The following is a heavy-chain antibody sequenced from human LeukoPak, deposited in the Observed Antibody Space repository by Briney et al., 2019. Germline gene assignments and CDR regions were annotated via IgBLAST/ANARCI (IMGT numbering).Heavy chain of an antibody. CDR1: GGSISSGDYY. CDR2: IYYSGST. Sequence: TSETLSLTCTVSGGSISSGDYYWSWIRQPPGKGLEWIGYIYYSGSTYYNPSLKSRVTISVDTSENQFSLKLSSVTAADTAVYYCARDRLFAIGGLNWFDPWGQGTLVTVSS. CDR3: ARDRLFAIGGLNWFDP. D-gene: IGHD3-10*02. V-gene: IGHV4-61*08. J-gene: IGHJ5*02.